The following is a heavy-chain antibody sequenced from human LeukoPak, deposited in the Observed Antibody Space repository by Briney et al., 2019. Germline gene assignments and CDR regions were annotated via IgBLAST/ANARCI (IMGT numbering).Heavy chain of an antibody. D-gene: IGHD5-12*01. CDR3: ARHTWQWLPFDD. V-gene: IGHV4-30-4*07. CDR1: GDSLSSGGYS. CDR2: IRYSGST. J-gene: IGHJ4*02. Sequence: SETLSLTCEVSGDSLSSGGYSWSWIRQPPGKGLEWIGYIRYSGSTYYNPSLKSRLTMSVEASKTQFSLRLSSVTAADTAIYYCARHTWQWLPFDDWGQGTQVTISS.